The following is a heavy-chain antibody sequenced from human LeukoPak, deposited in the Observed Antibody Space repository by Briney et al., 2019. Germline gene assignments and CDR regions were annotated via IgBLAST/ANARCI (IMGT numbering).Heavy chain of an antibody. J-gene: IGHJ6*04. CDR3: TTYRSLRGDYYGMDV. CDR1: GFTFSNAW. CDR2: IKSKTDGGTT. V-gene: IGHV3-15*01. Sequence: GGSLRLSCAASGFTFSNAWMSWVRQAPGKGLEWVGRIKSKTDGGTTDYAAPVKGRFTISRDDSKNTLYLQMNSLKTEDTAVYYCTTYRSLRGDYYGMDVWGKETTVTVSS. D-gene: IGHD3-10*01.